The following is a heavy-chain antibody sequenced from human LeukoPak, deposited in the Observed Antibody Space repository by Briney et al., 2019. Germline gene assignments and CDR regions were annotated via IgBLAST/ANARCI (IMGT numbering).Heavy chain of an antibody. CDR3: ARRLTQYDCFDP. V-gene: IGHV6-1*01. J-gene: IGHJ5*02. D-gene: IGHD2-2*01. CDR1: GDSVSSSSVT. Sequence: SQTLSLTCAISGDSVSSSSVTWNWIRQSPSRGLEWLGRTYYRSTLYNDYAVSVRGRITVNPDTSKNQFSLHLNSVTPEDTAVYYCARRLTQYDCFDPWGQGILVTVSS. CDR2: TYYRSTLYN.